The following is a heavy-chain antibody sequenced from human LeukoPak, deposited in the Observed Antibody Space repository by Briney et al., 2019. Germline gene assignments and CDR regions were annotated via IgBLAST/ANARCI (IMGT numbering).Heavy chain of an antibody. J-gene: IGHJ5*02. Sequence: RPGGSLRVSCAASGFTFTNYAMTWVRQAPGKGLEWVSSISGSDSKTYYADSVKGRFTISRDNAKNTVYLQMNSLRAEDTAVYYCAKGLLNFDPWGQGTLVTVSS. CDR3: AKGLLNFDP. CDR2: ISGSDSKT. CDR1: GFTFTNYA. V-gene: IGHV3-23*01.